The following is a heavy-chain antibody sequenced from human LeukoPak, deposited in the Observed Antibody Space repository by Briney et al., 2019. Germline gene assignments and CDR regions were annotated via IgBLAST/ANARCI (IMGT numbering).Heavy chain of an antibody. CDR1: GFSLSTFA. CDR2: IGASDGYT. J-gene: IGHJ1*01. D-gene: IGHD2-15*01. V-gene: IGHV3-23*01. CDR3: AKDVYPCSGVTCYSEYFQN. Sequence: GGSLRLSCVASGFSLSTFAMSWVRQSPEKGLEWVSAIGASDGYTYHADSVKGRFTMSRDISRNTVYLQMNSLRAEDTAVYYCAKDVYPCSGVTCYSEYFQNWGQGTLVTVSS.